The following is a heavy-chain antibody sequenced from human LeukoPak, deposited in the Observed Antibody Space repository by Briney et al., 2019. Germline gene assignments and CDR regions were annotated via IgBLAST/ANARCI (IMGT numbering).Heavy chain of an antibody. CDR1: GFTFSSYG. J-gene: IGHJ4*02. CDR2: IWYDGSNK. D-gene: IGHD2-2*01. Sequence: GGSLRLSCAASGFTFSSYGMHWARQAPGKGLEWVAVIWYDGSNKYYADSVKGRFTISRDNSKNTLYLQMNSLRAEDTAVYYCARGLVPASLAPPHYWGQGTLVTVSS. V-gene: IGHV3-33*01. CDR3: ARGLVPASLAPPHY.